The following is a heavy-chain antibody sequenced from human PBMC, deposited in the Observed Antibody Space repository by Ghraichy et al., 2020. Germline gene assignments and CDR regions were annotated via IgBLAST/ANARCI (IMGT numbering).Heavy chain of an antibody. V-gene: IGHV3-74*01. CDR1: GFTFSSYW. J-gene: IGHJ6*02. CDR3: ARESPDYGDYYYYYYGMDV. D-gene: IGHD4-17*01. Sequence: GGSLRLSCAASGFTFSSYWMHWVRQAPGKGLVWVSRINSDGSSTSYADSVKGRFTISRDNAKNTLYLQMNSLRAEDTAVYYCARESPDYGDYYYYYYGMDVWGQGTTVTVSS. CDR2: INSDGSST.